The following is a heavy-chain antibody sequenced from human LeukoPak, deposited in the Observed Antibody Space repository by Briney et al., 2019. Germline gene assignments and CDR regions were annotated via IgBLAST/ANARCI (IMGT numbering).Heavy chain of an antibody. J-gene: IGHJ4*02. D-gene: IGHD6-13*01. CDR3: TRGSRQLGL. CDR2: INQDGSEK. CDR1: GFTFSRYW. V-gene: IGHV3-7*03. Sequence: GGSLRLSCAASGFTFSRYWMSWVRQAPGKGLEWVANINQDGSEKYYVDSVKGRFTISRDNAKTSLYLQMNSLTAEDTAVYYCTRGSRQLGLWGQGTLVTVYS.